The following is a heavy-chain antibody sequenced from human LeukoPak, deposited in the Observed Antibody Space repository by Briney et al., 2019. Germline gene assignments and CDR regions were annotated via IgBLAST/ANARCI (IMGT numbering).Heavy chain of an antibody. CDR2: IYYTGST. J-gene: IGHJ5*02. Sequence: SETLSLTCTVSGGSISSYYWSWIRQPPGKGLEWIAYIYYTGSTNYNPSLKSRVTISIDTSKNQFSLKLSSVTAADTAIYYCARALQFNWFDPWGQGTLVTVSS. V-gene: IGHV4-59*01. D-gene: IGHD4-11*01. CDR3: ARALQFNWFDP. CDR1: GGSISSYY.